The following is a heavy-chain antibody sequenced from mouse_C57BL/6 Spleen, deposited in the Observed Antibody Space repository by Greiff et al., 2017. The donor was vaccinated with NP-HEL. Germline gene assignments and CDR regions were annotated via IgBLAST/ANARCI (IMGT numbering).Heavy chain of an antibody. CDR2: INPNNGVT. D-gene: IGHD1-1*01. CDR3: ARVDITTVVAKYAMDY. Sequence: EVQLQQSGPELVKPGASVKMSCKASGYTFTDYNMHWVKQSHGKSLEWIGYINPNNGVTSYNQKFKGKATLTVNKSSSTAYMELRSLTSEDSAVYYCARVDITTVVAKYAMDYWGQGTSVTVSS. V-gene: IGHV1-22*01. J-gene: IGHJ4*01. CDR1: GYTFTDYN.